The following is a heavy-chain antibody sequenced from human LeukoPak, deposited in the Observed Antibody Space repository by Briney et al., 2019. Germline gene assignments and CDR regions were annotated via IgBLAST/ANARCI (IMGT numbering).Heavy chain of an antibody. Sequence: GGSLTLSCEASGFTLNNYVMAWVRQAAGKGLEWVSSISASAAMTYYADSVKGRFTVSRDNPNDRLYLHMSGLTAADTAVYYCAKDRSIGTYYTFDHWGQGTLVTVSS. J-gene: IGHJ4*02. CDR3: AKDRSIGTYYTFDH. CDR2: ISASAAMT. D-gene: IGHD1-26*01. CDR1: GFTLNNYV. V-gene: IGHV3-23*01.